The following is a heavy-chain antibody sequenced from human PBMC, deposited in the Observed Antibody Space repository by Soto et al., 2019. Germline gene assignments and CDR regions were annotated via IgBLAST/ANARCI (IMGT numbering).Heavy chain of an antibody. D-gene: IGHD4-17*01. V-gene: IGHV3-74*01. J-gene: IGHJ6*03. CDR1: GFTFSSYW. CDR3: ARADGDYVSGYYYYYYFMDV. Sequence: GGSLRLSCAASGFTFSSYWMHWVRQAPGKGLVWVSRINSDGSSTSYADSVKGRFTISRDNAKNTLYLQMNSLRAEDTAVYYCARADGDYVSGYYYYYYFMDVWGKRTTVTVSS. CDR2: INSDGSST.